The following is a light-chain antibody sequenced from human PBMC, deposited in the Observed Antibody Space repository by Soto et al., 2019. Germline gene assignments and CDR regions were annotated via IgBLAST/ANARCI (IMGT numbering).Light chain of an antibody. CDR2: GAS. V-gene: IGKV3-20*01. J-gene: IGKJ1*01. CDR3: QQYGYSPST. Sequence: EIVLTQSPGTLSLSPGERATLSCRDSQSVRNSYVAWYQRRPGQAPRLLISGASSRATGIPDRFSGSGSGTDFTLTISRLVPEDCAVYYCQQYGYSPSTFGQGTMVEIK. CDR1: QSVRNSY.